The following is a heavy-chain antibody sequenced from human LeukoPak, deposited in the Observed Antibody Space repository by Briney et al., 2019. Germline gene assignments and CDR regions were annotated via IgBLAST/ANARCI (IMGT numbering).Heavy chain of an antibody. CDR1: GFTFSSYG. CDR3: AKAYYYGSGSLGAFDI. V-gene: IGHV3-30*18. J-gene: IGHJ3*02. D-gene: IGHD3-10*01. CDR2: ISYDGSNK. Sequence: GGSLRLSCAASGFTFSSYGMHWVRHAPGKGLEWVAVISYDGSNKYYADSVKGRFTISRDNSKNTLYLQMNSLRAEDTAVYYCAKAYYYGSGSLGAFDIWGQGTMVTVSS.